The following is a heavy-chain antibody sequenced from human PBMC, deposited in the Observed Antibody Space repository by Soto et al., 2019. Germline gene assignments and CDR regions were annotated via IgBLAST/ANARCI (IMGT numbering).Heavy chain of an antibody. V-gene: IGHV1-18*01. CDR3: ARHTSSWPFDY. CDR1: GYTFTSYG. Sequence: QVQLVQSGAEVKKPGASVKVSCKASGYTFTSYGISWVRQAPGQGPEWMGWISTNNGNTNYAQKIRGRVTTTTDTSTSTAYMELRSLRSDDTAVYYCARHTSSWPFDYWGQGTLVTVSS. CDR2: ISTNNGNT. D-gene: IGHD6-13*01. J-gene: IGHJ4*02.